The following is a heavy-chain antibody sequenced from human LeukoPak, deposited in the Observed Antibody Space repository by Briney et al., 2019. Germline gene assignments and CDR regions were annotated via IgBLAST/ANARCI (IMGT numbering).Heavy chain of an antibody. D-gene: IGHD2-21*02. CDR3: ARGGFYCGGDCYVDY. Sequence: SETLSLTCAVYGGSFSPYYWSWIRPPPGKGLEWIGEINHSGSTNYNPSLKSRVTISVDTSKNPFSLRLSSVTAADTAVYYCARGGFYCGGDCYVDYWGQGTLVTVSS. J-gene: IGHJ4*02. CDR1: GGSFSPYY. V-gene: IGHV4-34*01. CDR2: INHSGST.